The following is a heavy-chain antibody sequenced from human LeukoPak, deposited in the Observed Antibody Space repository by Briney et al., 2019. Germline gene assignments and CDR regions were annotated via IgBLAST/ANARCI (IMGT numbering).Heavy chain of an antibody. CDR2: ISGSGGST. V-gene: IGHV3-23*01. Sequence: PGGSLRLSCAASGFTFSSYAMSWVRQAPGKGLEWVSAISGSGGSTYYADSVKGRFTISRDNSKNTLYLQMNSLRAEDTAVYYCAKCRDYYDSSGYIQLCAFDIWGQGTMVTVSS. CDR3: AKCRDYYDSSGYIQLCAFDI. D-gene: IGHD3-22*01. CDR1: GFTFSSYA. J-gene: IGHJ3*02.